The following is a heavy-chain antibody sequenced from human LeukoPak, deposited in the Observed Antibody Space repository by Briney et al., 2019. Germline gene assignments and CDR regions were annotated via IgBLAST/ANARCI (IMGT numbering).Heavy chain of an antibody. V-gene: IGHV3-23*01. D-gene: IGHD2-8*02. CDR3: AKEYYVLLVYALSGRFDY. CDR2: ISGNGRST. CDR1: GFTFSSYA. Sequence: GGSLRLSCAASGFTFSSYAVSWVRQAPGKGLEWVSTISGNGRSTYYGDSVKGRFTISRDNSKNMLSLQMNSLRAEDTAVYYCAKEYYVLLVYALSGRFDYWGRGTLVTVS. J-gene: IGHJ4*02.